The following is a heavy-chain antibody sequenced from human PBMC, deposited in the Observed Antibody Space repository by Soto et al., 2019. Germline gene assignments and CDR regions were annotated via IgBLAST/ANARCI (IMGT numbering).Heavy chain of an antibody. CDR1: GGSLSGYY. J-gene: IGHJ4*02. CDR2: ISHGADT. D-gene: IGHD3-9*01. CDR3: ARVCYFDSSRFYAPFDF. Sequence: PSETLSLTCAVYGGSLSGYYWSWVRQPPGKGLEWIGEISHGADTTYNPSLKSRATISVDTSKSQFSLKLNSVTAADTAVYYCARVCYFDSSRFYAPFDFCGQRTLGTVSS. V-gene: IGHV4-34*01.